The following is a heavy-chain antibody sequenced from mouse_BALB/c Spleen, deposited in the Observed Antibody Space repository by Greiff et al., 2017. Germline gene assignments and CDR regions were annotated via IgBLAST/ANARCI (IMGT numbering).Heavy chain of an antibody. CDR2: ISNGGGST. J-gene: IGHJ2*01. Sequence: EVQRVESGGGLVQPGGSLKLSCAASGFTFSSYTMSWVRQTPEKRLEWVAYISNGGGSTYYPDTVKGRFTISRDNAKNTLYLQMSSLKSKDTAMYYCARNASMDYWGQGTTLTVSS. CDR3: ARNASMDY. CDR1: GFTFSSYT. D-gene: IGHD2-10*02. V-gene: IGHV5-12-2*01.